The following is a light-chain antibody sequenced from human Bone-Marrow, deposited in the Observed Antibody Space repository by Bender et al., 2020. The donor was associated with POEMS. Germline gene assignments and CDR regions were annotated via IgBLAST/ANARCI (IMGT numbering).Light chain of an antibody. CDR3: QVWDGRSDHYV. J-gene: IGLJ1*01. V-gene: IGLV3-21*02. CDR1: SIGRKS. Sequence: SYVLTQPPSVSEAPGQTARITCGGTSIGRKSVHWYQQKPGQAPVLVVYDDSDRPSGIPDRFSGSNSGNTATLTISRVEAGDEADYYCQVWDGRSDHYVFGTGTKVTVL. CDR2: DDS.